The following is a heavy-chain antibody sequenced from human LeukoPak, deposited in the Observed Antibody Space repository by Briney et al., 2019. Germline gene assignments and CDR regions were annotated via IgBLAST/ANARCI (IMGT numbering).Heavy chain of an antibody. D-gene: IGHD3-10*01. J-gene: IGHJ5*02. Sequence: SETLSLTCTVSGGSISSGGYYWSWIRQPPGKGLEWIGYIYHSGSTYHNPSLKSRVTISVDRSKNQFSLKLSSVTAADTAVYYCARTLGYGSGSYYTGDWFDPWGQGTLVTVSS. V-gene: IGHV4-30-2*01. CDR3: ARTLGYGSGSYYTGDWFDP. CDR1: GGSISSGGYY. CDR2: IYHSGST.